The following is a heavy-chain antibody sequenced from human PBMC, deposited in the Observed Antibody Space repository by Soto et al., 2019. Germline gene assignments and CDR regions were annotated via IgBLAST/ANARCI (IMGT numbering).Heavy chain of an antibody. CDR2: IYYSGST. D-gene: IGHD3-22*01. V-gene: IGHV4-59*01. Sequence: PSETLSLTCTVSGGSIISYYWSWIRQPPGKGLEWIGYIYYSGSTNYNPSLKSRVTISVDTSKNQFSLKLSSVTAADTAVYYCARGDDDSSGYYYENWFDPWGQGTLVTVSS. CDR1: GGSIISYY. CDR3: ARGDDDSSGYYYENWFDP. J-gene: IGHJ5*02.